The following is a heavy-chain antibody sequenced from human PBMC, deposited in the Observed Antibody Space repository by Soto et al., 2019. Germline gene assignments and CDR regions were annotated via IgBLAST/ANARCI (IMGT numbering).Heavy chain of an antibody. V-gene: IGHV4-34*01. J-gene: IGHJ6*02. CDR1: GEYFSDYY. CDR3: ARGEPAAQAGMDV. CDR2: INDGGST. Sequence: SETLSLTCAVYGEYFSDYYGNWISHPPGKGLEWIGEINDGGSTNYNPSLKSRVTISVDTSKNQFSLKLSSVTAADTSVYYCARGEPAAQAGMDVWGQGTTVTVSS.